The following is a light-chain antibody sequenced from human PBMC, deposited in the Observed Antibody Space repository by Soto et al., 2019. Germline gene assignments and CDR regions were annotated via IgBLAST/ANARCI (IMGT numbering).Light chain of an antibody. Sequence: QSVLTQPRSVSGSPGQSVTMSCTRTSSDVANYKYVSWYQQHPGKVPKLLIYEVTNRPSGVSDRFSGSKSGNTASLTISGLQAEDEADYYCSSKRDSSTLFVFGTGTKVTVL. J-gene: IGLJ1*01. V-gene: IGLV2-14*01. CDR2: EVT. CDR3: SSKRDSSTLFV. CDR1: SSDVANYKY.